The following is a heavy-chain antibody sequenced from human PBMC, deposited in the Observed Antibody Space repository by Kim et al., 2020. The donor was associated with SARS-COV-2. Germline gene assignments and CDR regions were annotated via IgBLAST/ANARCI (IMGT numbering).Heavy chain of an antibody. Sequence: TYYADSVKGRFTISRDNSKNTLYLQMNSLRAEDTAVYYCAKEVDYGPPLYWGQGTLVTVSS. D-gene: IGHD4-17*01. J-gene: IGHJ4*02. CDR3: AKEVDYGPPLY. V-gene: IGHV3-23*01. CDR2: T.